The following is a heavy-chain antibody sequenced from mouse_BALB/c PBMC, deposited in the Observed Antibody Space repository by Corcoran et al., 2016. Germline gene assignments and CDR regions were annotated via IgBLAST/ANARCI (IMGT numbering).Heavy chain of an antibody. Sequence: QIQLVQSGPELKKPGETVKISCKASGYTFTNYGMNWVKQAPGKGLKWMGWINTYTGEPTYADDFKGRFAFSLETSASTAYLQINNLKTEDMATYFCARGEGYDYPFAYWGQGTLVTVSA. D-gene: IGHD2-4*01. J-gene: IGHJ3*01. CDR3: ARGEGYDYPFAY. V-gene: IGHV9-1*02. CDR1: GYTFTNYG. CDR2: INTYTGEP.